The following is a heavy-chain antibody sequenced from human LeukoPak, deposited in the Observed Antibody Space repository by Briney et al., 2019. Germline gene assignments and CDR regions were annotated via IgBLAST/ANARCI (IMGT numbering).Heavy chain of an antibody. CDR3: AREPHDSGAVPGI. Sequence: SETLSLTCTVSGGSISSYYWSWIRQPPGKGLEWIGYIYYTGSTNYNPSLKSRVTISVDTSKNHFSLKLTPVTAADAAVYYCAREPHDSGAVPGIWGPGTMVTVSS. D-gene: IGHD4-17*01. CDR1: GGSISSYY. J-gene: IGHJ3*02. CDR2: IYYTGST. V-gene: IGHV4-59*01.